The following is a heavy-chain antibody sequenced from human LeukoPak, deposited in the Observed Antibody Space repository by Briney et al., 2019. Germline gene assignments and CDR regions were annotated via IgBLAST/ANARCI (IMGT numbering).Heavy chain of an antibody. Sequence: ASVKVSCKASGYTFTCYYMHWVRQAPGQGLERMGWINPNSGGTNYEQKFQGRVTMTRDTSIGTAYIELSRLRSDDTAVYYCARVENANYDFWSGYSYYFDYWGQGTLVTVSS. CDR1: GYTFTCYY. J-gene: IGHJ4*02. D-gene: IGHD3-3*01. V-gene: IGHV1-2*02. CDR2: INPNSGGT. CDR3: ARVENANYDFWSGYSYYFDY.